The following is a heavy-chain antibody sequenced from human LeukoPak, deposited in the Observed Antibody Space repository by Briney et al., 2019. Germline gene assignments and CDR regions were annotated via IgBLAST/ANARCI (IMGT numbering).Heavy chain of an antibody. D-gene: IGHD6-13*01. CDR2: ISGSGGST. V-gene: IGHV3-23*01. CDR3: AKDPPNEAAVRGYFDY. J-gene: IGHJ4*02. CDR1: GFTFSSYA. Sequence: PGGSLRLSCAASGFTFSSYAMSWVRQAPRKGLEWVSAISGSGGSTYYADSVKGRFTISRDNSKNTLYLQMNSLRAEDTAVYYCAKDPPNEAAVRGYFDYWCQGTLVTVSS.